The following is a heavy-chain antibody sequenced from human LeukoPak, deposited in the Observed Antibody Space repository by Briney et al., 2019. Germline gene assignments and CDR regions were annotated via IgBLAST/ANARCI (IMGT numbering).Heavy chain of an antibody. CDR1: GFTFSSYA. J-gene: IGHJ4*02. CDR3: ARVRGQSYYDSSGYGGYFDY. Sequence: PGGSLRLSCAASGFTFSSYAMHWVRQAPGKGLEWVAVISYDGSNKYYADSVKGRFTISRDNSKNTLYLQMNSLRAEDTAVYYCARVRGQSYYDSSGYGGYFDYWGQGTLVTVSS. V-gene: IGHV3-30-3*01. CDR2: ISYDGSNK. D-gene: IGHD3-22*01.